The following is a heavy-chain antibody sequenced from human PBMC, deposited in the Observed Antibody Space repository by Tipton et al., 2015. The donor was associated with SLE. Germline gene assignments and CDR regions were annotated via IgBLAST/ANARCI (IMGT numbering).Heavy chain of an antibody. V-gene: IGHV4-61*02. CDR1: GVSISSGSYF. CDR2: VHPTGSP. J-gene: IGHJ3*02. D-gene: IGHD1-7*01. Sequence: TLSLTCTVSGVSISSGSYFWNWIRQTAGKGLEWIGRVHPTGSPFYNPSLESRVAISIDTSKSQFSLKLNSVTAADTAVYYCARAGTGTSWGAFDIWGQGTMVTVSS. CDR3: ARAGTGTSWGAFDI.